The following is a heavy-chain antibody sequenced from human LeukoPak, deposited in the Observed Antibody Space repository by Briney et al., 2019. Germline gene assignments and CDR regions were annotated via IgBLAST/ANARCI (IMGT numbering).Heavy chain of an antibody. D-gene: IGHD5-12*01. CDR1: GFTSSDYY. V-gene: IGHV3-23*01. Sequence: SGGSLRLSCAASGFTSSDYYMSWIRQAPGKGLEWVSAISGSGGSTYDADSVKGRFTISRDNSKNTLYLQMNSLRAEDTAVYYCAKDNGYSGYGTVDYWGQGTLVTVSS. CDR2: ISGSGGST. J-gene: IGHJ4*02. CDR3: AKDNGYSGYGTVDY.